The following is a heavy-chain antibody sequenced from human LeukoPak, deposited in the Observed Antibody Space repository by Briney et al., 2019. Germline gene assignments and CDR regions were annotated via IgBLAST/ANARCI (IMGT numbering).Heavy chain of an antibody. CDR1: GFPFSSYA. V-gene: IGHV3-23*01. D-gene: IGHD3-10*01. J-gene: IGHJ4*02. CDR3: AKYYYGLGSYGRYFDY. Sequence: PTGGSLRLSCAASGFPFSSYAMSWVRQAPGKGLEWASSISGSGDSTFYADSVKGRFTISRDNSKNTLFVQMNSLRVEDTAVYYCAKYYYGLGSYGRYFDYWGQGTLVTVSS. CDR2: ISGSGDST.